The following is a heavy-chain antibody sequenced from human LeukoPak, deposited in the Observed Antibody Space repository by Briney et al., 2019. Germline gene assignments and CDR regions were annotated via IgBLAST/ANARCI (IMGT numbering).Heavy chain of an antibody. CDR2: IYYSGST. V-gene: IGHV4-39*07. CDR3: ATYLPLGSFDY. CDR1: GGSISSSSYY. D-gene: IGHD1-26*01. Sequence: PSETLSLTCTVSGGSISSSSYYWGWIRQPPGKGLEWIGSIYYSGSTYYNPSLKSRVTISVDTSKNQFSLKLTSVTVADTAVYYCATYLPLGSFDYWGQGTLVTVSS. J-gene: IGHJ4*02.